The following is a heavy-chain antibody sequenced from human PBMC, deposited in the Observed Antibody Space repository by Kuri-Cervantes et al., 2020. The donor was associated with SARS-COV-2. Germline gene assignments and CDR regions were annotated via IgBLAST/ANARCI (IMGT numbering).Heavy chain of an antibody. J-gene: IGHJ3*01. CDR1: GYSFTNYW. Sequence: GGSLRLSCKGSGYSFTNYWIGWVRQMPGKGLEWMAIIYPTDSDTRYSPSFQGQVTISADKSISTAYLQWSSLKASDSAMYYCARTRGSYYTDAFDLWGQGTMVTVSS. CDR3: ARTRGSYYTDAFDL. V-gene: IGHV5-51*01. D-gene: IGHD1-26*01. CDR2: IYPTDSDT.